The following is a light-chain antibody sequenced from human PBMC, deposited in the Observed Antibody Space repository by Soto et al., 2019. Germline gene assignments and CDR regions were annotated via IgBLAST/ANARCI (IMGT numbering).Light chain of an antibody. J-gene: IGKJ2*01. Sequence: DTQMPQSPSSLSASVGDRVTITCRASQSISSYLNWYQQKPGKAPKLLIYAASSLQSGVPSRFSGSGSGTDFTLTISSLHPEDFATYYCQQSYSTPPYTFGQGTKLEIK. CDR2: AAS. V-gene: IGKV1-39*01. CDR3: QQSYSTPPYT. CDR1: QSISSY.